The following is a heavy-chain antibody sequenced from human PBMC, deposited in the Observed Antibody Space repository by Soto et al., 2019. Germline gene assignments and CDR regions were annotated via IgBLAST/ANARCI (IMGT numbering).Heavy chain of an antibody. Sequence: PSETLSLTCTVSGGSISSYYWRWIRQPAGKGLEWIGRIYASGGTNYNPSLKSRVTMSADTSKNQLSLRLSSVTAADTAVYYCARDRKQNGDYLPDYYYGMDVWGQGTTVTVSS. V-gene: IGHV4-4*07. J-gene: IGHJ6*02. CDR2: IYASGGT. CDR3: ARDRKQNGDYLPDYYYGMDV. CDR1: GGSISSYY. D-gene: IGHD4-17*01.